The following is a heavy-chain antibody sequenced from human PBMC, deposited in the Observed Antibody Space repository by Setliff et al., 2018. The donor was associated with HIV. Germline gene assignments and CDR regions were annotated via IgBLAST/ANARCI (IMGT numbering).Heavy chain of an antibody. D-gene: IGHD2-8*02. V-gene: IGHV4-30-4*01. Sequence: QPPGKGLEWIGYIYYSGNTYYNPSLKSRVIISLDTSKNHLSLKLRSVTAADTAVYYCATARPRHLVSTNPPYYFDYWGQGTLVTVSS. CDR3: ATARPRHLVSTNPPYYFDY. J-gene: IGHJ4*02. CDR2: IYYSGNT.